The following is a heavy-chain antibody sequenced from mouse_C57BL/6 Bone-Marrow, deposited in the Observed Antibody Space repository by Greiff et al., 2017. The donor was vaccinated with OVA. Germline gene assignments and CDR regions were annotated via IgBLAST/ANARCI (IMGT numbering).Heavy chain of an antibody. CDR3: AREGGNYGFAY. J-gene: IGHJ3*01. Sequence: QVQLQQSGAELARPGASVKLSCKASGYTFTSYGISWVKQRTGQGLEWIGEIYPRSGNTYYNEKLKGKATLTADKSSSTAYMELRSLTSEDSAVYFCAREGGNYGFAYWGQGTLVTVSA. CDR1: GYTFTSYG. D-gene: IGHD2-1*01. V-gene: IGHV1-81*01. CDR2: IYPRSGNT.